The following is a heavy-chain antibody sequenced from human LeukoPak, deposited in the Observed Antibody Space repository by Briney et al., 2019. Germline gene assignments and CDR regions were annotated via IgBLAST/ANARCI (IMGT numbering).Heavy chain of an antibody. D-gene: IGHD1-26*01. Sequence: KSSETLSLTCTVSGDSISSYYWSWIRQPPGKGLEWIGYIYYSGSTNYNPSLKSRVTISVDTSKNQFSLKLRTVTLADTAVYYCARVGRTSGSCIDYWGQGTLVTVSS. CDR3: ARVGRTSGSCIDY. J-gene: IGHJ4*02. V-gene: IGHV4-59*01. CDR1: GDSISSYY. CDR2: IYYSGST.